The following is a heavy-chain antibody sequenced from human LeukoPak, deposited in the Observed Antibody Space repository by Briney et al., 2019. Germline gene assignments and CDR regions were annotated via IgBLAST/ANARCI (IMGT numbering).Heavy chain of an antibody. CDR3: ARDTALNYDDTSAKSPGGYGLDV. Sequence: PSETLSLTCTVSGGSISSYYWSWIRQPPGKGLEWIGYLYYSGSTNYNPSLKSRVTISVDTSKNQFSLKLSSVTAADTAVYYCARDTALNYDDTSAKSPGGYGLDVWGQGTTVTVSS. CDR1: GGSISSYY. D-gene: IGHD3-22*01. CDR2: LYYSGST. J-gene: IGHJ6*02. V-gene: IGHV4-59*01.